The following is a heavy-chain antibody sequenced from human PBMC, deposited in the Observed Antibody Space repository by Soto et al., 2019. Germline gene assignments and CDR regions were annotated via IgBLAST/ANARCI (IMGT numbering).Heavy chain of an antibody. CDR2: FDPEDGET. CDR3: ATYSGGSYYYYYGMDV. Sequence: ASVKVSCKVSGYTLTELSMHWARQAPGKGLEWMGGFDPEDGETIYAQKFQGRVTMTEDTSTDTAYMELSSLRSEDTAVYYCATYSGGSYYYYYGMDVWGQGTTVTVSS. V-gene: IGHV1-24*01. D-gene: IGHD1-26*01. CDR1: GYTLTELS. J-gene: IGHJ6*02.